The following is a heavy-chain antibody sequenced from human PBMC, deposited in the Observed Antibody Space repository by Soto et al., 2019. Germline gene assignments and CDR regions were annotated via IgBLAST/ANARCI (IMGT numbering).Heavy chain of an antibody. V-gene: IGHV2-5*02. D-gene: IGHD5-18*01. J-gene: IGHJ6*03. CDR3: ARQLDPHYYMDV. CDR1: GFSLSTSGVG. CDR2: IYWDDDK. Sequence: SGPTLVNPTQTLTLTCTFSGFSLSTSGVGVGWIRQPPGKALEWLALIYWDDDKRYSPSLKSRLTITKDTSKNQVVLTMTNMDPVDTATYYCARQLDPHYYMDVWGKGTKVTVLL.